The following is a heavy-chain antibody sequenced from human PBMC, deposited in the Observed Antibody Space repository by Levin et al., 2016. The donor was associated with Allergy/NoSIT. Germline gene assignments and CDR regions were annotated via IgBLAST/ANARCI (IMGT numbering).Heavy chain of an antibody. V-gene: IGHV4-59*01. CDR3: ARDRDYGAFDI. J-gene: IGHJ3*02. D-gene: IGHD4-17*01. Sequence: SETLSLTCTVSGGSISSYYWSWIRQPPGKGLEWIGYIYYSGSTNYNPSLKSRVTISVDTSKNQFSLKLSSVTAADTAVYYCARDRDYGAFDIWGQGTMVTVSS. CDR1: GGSISSYY. CDR2: IYYSGST.